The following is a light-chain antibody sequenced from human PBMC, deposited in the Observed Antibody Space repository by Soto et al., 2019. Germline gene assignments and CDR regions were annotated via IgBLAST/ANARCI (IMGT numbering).Light chain of an antibody. CDR1: GSNIGSNY. CDR3: AAWDDSLSAVV. J-gene: IGLJ2*01. Sequence: QSVLTQPPSASGTPGQRVTISCFRSGSNIGSNYVYWYHLVPGTAPKLLIYKNNQRPSGVPDRFSGAKSGTSASLAISGLRSEDEADYCCAAWDDSLSAVVFGGGTKLTVL. V-gene: IGLV1-47*01. CDR2: KNN.